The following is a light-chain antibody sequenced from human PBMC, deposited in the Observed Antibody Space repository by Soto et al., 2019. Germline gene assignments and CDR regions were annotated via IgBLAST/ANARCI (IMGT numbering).Light chain of an antibody. Sequence: QSALTQPASVSGSPGQSITISCTGTSSDVGSHNLVSWYQQHPGKAPKLIIYEVNKRPSGVFNRFSGSKFGNTASLTIFGLQTEDEADYYCCSFAGSGTYVFGTGTKVTVL. V-gene: IGLV2-23*02. CDR1: SSDVGSHNL. CDR2: EVN. J-gene: IGLJ1*01. CDR3: CSFAGSGTYV.